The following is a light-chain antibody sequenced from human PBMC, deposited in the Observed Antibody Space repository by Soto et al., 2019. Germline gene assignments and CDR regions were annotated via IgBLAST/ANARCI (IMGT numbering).Light chain of an antibody. V-gene: IGKV1-39*01. CDR1: QSIVNY. J-gene: IGKJ1*01. Sequence: DIQMTQSPSSLSASVGDRVTITCRASQSIVNYLNWYQQTPGKAPKLLISAASSLQSGVPSRFSGSGSGTEFALTISSLQPDDFATYYCQQYNTYSWTFGPGTKVDIK. CDR3: QQYNTYSWT. CDR2: AAS.